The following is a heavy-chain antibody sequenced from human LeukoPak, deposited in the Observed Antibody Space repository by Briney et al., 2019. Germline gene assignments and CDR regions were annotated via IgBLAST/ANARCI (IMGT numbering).Heavy chain of an antibody. CDR1: GGSISSGDYY. V-gene: IGHV4-30-4*01. J-gene: IGHJ4*02. CDR3: ARLDSSGYSPIFDY. CDR2: IYYSGST. D-gene: IGHD3-22*01. Sequence: SQTLSLTCTVSGGSISSGDYYWGWIRQPPGKGLEWIGYIYYSGSTYYNPSLKSRVTISVDTSKNQFSLKLSSVTAADTAVYYCARLDSSGYSPIFDYWGQGTLVTVSS.